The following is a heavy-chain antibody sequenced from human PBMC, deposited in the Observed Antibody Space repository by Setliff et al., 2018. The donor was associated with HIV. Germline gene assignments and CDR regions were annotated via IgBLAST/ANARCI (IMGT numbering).Heavy chain of an antibody. Sequence: SETLSLTCTVSGVSISNYYWSWIRQPPGTGLEWIGYIYGSGRTFYNPSLKSRVAISADTSKGQFSLRLSYVTAADTAVYYCVRQGPGSSPPHFGDWGEGTLVTISS. CDR2: IYGSGRT. CDR3: VRQGPGSSPPHFGD. CDR1: GVSISNYY. V-gene: IGHV4-59*08. J-gene: IGHJ4*02. D-gene: IGHD3-10*01.